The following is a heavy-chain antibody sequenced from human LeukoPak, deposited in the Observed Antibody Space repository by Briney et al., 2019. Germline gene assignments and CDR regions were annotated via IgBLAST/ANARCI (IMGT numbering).Heavy chain of an antibody. Sequence: ASVKVSCKASGYTFTNYGISWVRQAPGQGLEWMGWISAYTGHTMFAQKYQGRVTMTTDTSTSTAYMGLRSLRSDDTAVYYCARGGGSYGDYSLWLGYWGQGTLVTVSS. CDR2: ISAYTGHT. J-gene: IGHJ4*02. D-gene: IGHD4-17*01. CDR1: GYTFTNYG. V-gene: IGHV1-18*01. CDR3: ARGGGSYGDYSLWLGY.